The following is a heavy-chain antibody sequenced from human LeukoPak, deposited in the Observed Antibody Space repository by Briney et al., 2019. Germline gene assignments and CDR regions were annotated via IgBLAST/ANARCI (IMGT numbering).Heavy chain of an antibody. J-gene: IGHJ6*04. CDR2: IYSSGST. CDR1: GGSISGYY. D-gene: IGHD3-16*01. Sequence: SETLSLTCSVSGGSISGYYWSWIRQPPGQTLEWVGYIYSSGSTNYNPSLQSRVTMSVDTSMNQFSLRLSSVTSADTAVYYCARFTYTTRPSDVWGKGTTVTVSS. V-gene: IGHV4-4*09. CDR3: ARFTYTTRPSDV.